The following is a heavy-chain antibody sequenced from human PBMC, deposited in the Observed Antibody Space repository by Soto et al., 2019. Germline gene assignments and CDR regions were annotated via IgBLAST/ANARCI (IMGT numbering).Heavy chain of an antibody. Sequence: QVQLVQSGAEVKKPGASVKVSCRASGYTFTDYYMHWVRQAPGQGLEWMAWINPNTGGTNYAQKLQGRVTMTRDTSISTAYMELSRLTSDDTAVYYCARGGYSSGYPTDYWGQGTLVTVSS. V-gene: IGHV1-2*02. J-gene: IGHJ4*02. CDR1: GYTFTDYY. D-gene: IGHD3-22*01. CDR3: ARGGYSSGYPTDY. CDR2: INPNTGGT.